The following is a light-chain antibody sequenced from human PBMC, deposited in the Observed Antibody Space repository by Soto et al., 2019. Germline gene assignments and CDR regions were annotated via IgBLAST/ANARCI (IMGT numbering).Light chain of an antibody. CDR3: SSFTSTSTVI. CDR2: EVI. J-gene: IGLJ2*01. V-gene: IGLV2-14*01. CDR1: SSDIGGHNY. Sequence: QSALTQPASVSGSLGQSITISCTGTSSDIGGHNYVSWYQLHPGKAPKVLIFEVIKRPSGVSTRFSGSKSGNMASLTISGLRPEDEGDYYCSSFTSTSTVILGGGTKLPS.